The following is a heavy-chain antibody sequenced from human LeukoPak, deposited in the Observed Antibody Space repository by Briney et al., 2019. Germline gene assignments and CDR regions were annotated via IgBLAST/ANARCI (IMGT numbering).Heavy chain of an antibody. CDR2: INPSGGST. D-gene: IGHD3-22*01. CDR1: GYTFTNYY. Sequence: ASVKVSCKASGYTFTNYYIHWVRQAPGQGLECMGIINPSGGSTSYAQKFQGRVTMTRDMSTSTVYMELSSLRSDDTAVYYCARDHDNYDSSGYYHDYWGQGTLVTVSS. J-gene: IGHJ4*02. V-gene: IGHV1-46*01. CDR3: ARDHDNYDSSGYYHDY.